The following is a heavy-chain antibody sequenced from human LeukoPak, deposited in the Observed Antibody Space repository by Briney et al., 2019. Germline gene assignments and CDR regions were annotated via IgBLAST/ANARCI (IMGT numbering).Heavy chain of an antibody. D-gene: IGHD6-19*01. CDR1: GYTFTSYY. V-gene: IGHV1-46*01. J-gene: IGHJ4*02. CDR3: ARKRAVAAPGGVDY. Sequence: ASVKVSCKASGYTFTSYYMHWVRQAPGQGLEWMGIINPSGGSTSYAQKFQGRVTMTRDTATSTVYMEVGSLRSEDAAVYYCARKRAVAAPGGVDYWGQGTLVTVSS. CDR2: INPSGGST.